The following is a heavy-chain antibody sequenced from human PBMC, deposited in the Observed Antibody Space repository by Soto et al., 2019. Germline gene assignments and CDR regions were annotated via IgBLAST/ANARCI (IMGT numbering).Heavy chain of an antibody. Sequence: QLQLQESGPGLVKPSETLSLTCTVSGGSISSSSYYWGWIRQPPGKGLEWIGSIYYSGSTYYNPSLKSRVTISVDTSKNQFSLKLSSVTAADTAVYYCARGPVDDAFDIWGQGTMVTVSS. J-gene: IGHJ3*02. D-gene: IGHD2-15*01. CDR3: ARGPVDDAFDI. CDR1: GGSISSSSYY. CDR2: IYYSGST. V-gene: IGHV4-39*01.